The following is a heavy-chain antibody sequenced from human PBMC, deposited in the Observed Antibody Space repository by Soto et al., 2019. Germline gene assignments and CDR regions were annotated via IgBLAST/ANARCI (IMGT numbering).Heavy chain of an antibody. CDR1: TDSSSFTNSY. J-gene: IGHJ4*02. V-gene: IGHV4-39*01. CDR3: SRHRIEVVWRGFDF. CDR2: SSYNGGT. D-gene: IGHD3-10*01. Sequence: SETLSLTCTVSTDSSSFTNSYWGWIRQPPGKGLQWIGSSSYNGGTFYNPSLKGRVVISFDTSKKQSSLQVTSVTAADTAVYFCSRHRIEVVWRGFDFWGQGSPVTVSS.